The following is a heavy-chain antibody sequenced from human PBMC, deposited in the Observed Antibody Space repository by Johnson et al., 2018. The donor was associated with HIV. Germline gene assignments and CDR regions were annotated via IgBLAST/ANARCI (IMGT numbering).Heavy chain of an antibody. J-gene: IGHJ3*01. V-gene: IGHV3-30-3*01. CDR2: ISYDGTKK. CDR3: ASPPSGYDFWDGPNIFDV. D-gene: IGHD3-3*01. Sequence: QVQLVESGGGVVQPGRSLRLSCAASGFTFKSYTVHWVRQAPGKGLEWVAAISYDGTKKNYADSVKGRFTISRDNSKNPLFLQMNSLGPEDTAVYYCASPPSGYDFWDGPNIFDVWGQGTMVSVAS. CDR1: GFTFKSYT.